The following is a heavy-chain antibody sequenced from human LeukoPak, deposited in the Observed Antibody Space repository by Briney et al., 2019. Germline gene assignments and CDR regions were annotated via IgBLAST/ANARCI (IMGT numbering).Heavy chain of an antibody. D-gene: IGHD3-3*01. CDR1: GYTFTGYY. J-gene: IGHJ4*02. CDR2: INPNSGGT. CDR3: ARSPRSLTIFGVVLID. Sequence: GASVKVSCKASGYTFTGYYMHWVRQAPGQGLEWMGWINPNSGGTNYAQKFQGRVTMTRDTSISTAYMELSRLRSDDTAVYYCARSPRSLTIFGVVLIDWGQGTLVTVSS. V-gene: IGHV1-2*02.